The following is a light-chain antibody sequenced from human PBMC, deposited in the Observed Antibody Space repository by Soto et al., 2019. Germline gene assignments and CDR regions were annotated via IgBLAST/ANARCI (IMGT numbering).Light chain of an antibody. CDR2: EVS. CDR3: SSYTTSPTYV. Sequence: QSALTQPASVSGSPGQSITISCTGTSSDVGAHNSVSWYQQHPGKAPKLMLYEVSHRPSGVSDRFSGSKSGNTASLTISGLHTEDEADYYCSSYTTSPTYVFGTGTKLTVL. CDR1: SSDVGAHNS. J-gene: IGLJ1*01. V-gene: IGLV2-14*03.